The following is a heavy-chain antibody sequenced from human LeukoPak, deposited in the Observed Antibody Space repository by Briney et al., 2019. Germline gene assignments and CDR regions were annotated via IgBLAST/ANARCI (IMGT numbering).Heavy chain of an antibody. Sequence: GGSLRLSCAASGFTFSSYAMSWVRQAPGKGLEWVSAIGGSGGRSYYADSVKGRFTISRDNSKNTLYLQMNSLRAEDTAVYYCVDSSGDRWGQGTLVTVSS. J-gene: IGHJ4*02. CDR1: GFTFSSYA. V-gene: IGHV3-23*01. CDR2: IGGSGGRS. D-gene: IGHD3-22*01. CDR3: VDSSGDR.